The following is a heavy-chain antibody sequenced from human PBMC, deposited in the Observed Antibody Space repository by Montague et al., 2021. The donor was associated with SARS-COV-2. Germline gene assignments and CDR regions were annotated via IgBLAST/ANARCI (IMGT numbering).Heavy chain of an antibody. CDR2: IYYSGST. CDR1: GGSISSSSYY. V-gene: IGHV4-39*07. J-gene: IGHJ4*02. Sequence: SETLSLTCTVSGGSISSSSYYWGWLRQPPGKGLEWIGSIYYSGSTYYNPSLKSRVTISVDTSKNQFSLKLTSVTAADTAIYFCARDRFDFGAGRQGTIDFWGQGTLVTVSS. D-gene: IGHD3-10*01. CDR3: ARDRFDFGAGRQGTIDF.